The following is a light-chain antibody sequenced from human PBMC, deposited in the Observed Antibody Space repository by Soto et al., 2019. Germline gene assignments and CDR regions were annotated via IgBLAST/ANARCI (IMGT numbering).Light chain of an antibody. CDR1: QGINTF. Sequence: AIQLTQSPSSLSASVVDRVTITCRSSQGINTFLAWYQQKPGKAPKLLIYDASSLESGVPSRFSGSGSATEFTLTISSLQPDDFATYYCQQYNNYWTFGQGTKVDIK. J-gene: IGKJ1*01. V-gene: IGKV1D-13*01. CDR2: DAS. CDR3: QQYNNYWT.